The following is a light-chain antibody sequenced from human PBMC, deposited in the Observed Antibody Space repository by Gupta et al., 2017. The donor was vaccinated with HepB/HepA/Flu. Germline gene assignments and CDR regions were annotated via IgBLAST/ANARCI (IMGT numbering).Light chain of an antibody. V-gene: IGKV1-16*02. CDR3: QHYNSFPFT. CDR1: QGISNF. J-gene: IGKJ3*01. CDR2: GAS. Sequence: DIQLTQSPSSLSASVGDRVTITCRASQGISNFLACFRQKPGKAPNPLIYGASRVQSGVPSKFSGSGSGTDFTLTISGLQPEDSATYYCQHYNSFPFTFGHGTKVDVK.